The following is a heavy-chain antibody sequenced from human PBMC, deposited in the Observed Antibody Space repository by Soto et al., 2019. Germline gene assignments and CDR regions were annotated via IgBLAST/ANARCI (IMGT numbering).Heavy chain of an antibody. CDR2: IGSNGADK. D-gene: IGHD4-17*01. Sequence: GGSLRLSCAASGIAFSTYAMSWVRRAPGKGLEWVSTIGSNGADKQYADFVKGRFTVSRDSSKSTLSLQMNSLRAEDTAVYYCAADYLRHNSLNGYYYSYGMDVWGQGTTVTVSS. CDR3: AADYLRHNSLNGYYYSYGMDV. J-gene: IGHJ6*02. CDR1: GIAFSTYA. V-gene: IGHV3-23*01.